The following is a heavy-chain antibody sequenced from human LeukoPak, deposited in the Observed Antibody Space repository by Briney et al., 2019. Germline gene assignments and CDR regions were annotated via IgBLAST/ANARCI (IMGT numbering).Heavy chain of an antibody. J-gene: IGHJ4*02. Sequence: SETLSLTCTVSGGFISSYYWSWIRQPPGKGLEWIGYIYYSGSTNYNPSLKSRVTISVDTSKNQFSLKLSSVTAADTAVYYCASSYYYGSGSYFDYWGQGTLVSVSS. CDR3: ASSYYYGSGSYFDY. V-gene: IGHV4-59*01. CDR2: IYYSGST. D-gene: IGHD3-10*01. CDR1: GGFISSYY.